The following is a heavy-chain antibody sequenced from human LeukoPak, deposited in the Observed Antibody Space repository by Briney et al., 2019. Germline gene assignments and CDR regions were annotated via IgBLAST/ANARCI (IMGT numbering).Heavy chain of an antibody. D-gene: IGHD2-15*01. CDR1: GGSISTSY. Sequence: PSETLSLTCTVSGGSISTSYWSWIRQPPGKGLEWIGYIHYSGSTNYNPSLKSRVTISVDTSKNQFSLKLSSVTAADTAVYYCARGPQYCSDGSCYSYAFDIWGQGTMVTVSS. CDR2: IHYSGST. J-gene: IGHJ3*02. CDR3: ARGPQYCSDGSCYSYAFDI. V-gene: IGHV4-59*01.